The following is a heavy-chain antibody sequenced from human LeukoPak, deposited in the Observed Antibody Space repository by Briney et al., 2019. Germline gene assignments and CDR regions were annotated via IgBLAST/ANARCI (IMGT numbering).Heavy chain of an antibody. CDR3: ASDGGYDHHGLFDY. Sequence: GGSLRLSCAASGFTFSSYAMHWVRQAPGKGLEWVAVISYDGSNTYYADSVKGRFTISRDNSKNTLYLQMDSLRAEDTAVYYCASDGGYDHHGLFDYWGQGTLVTVSS. J-gene: IGHJ4*02. D-gene: IGHD5-12*01. V-gene: IGHV3-30*04. CDR1: GFTFSSYA. CDR2: ISYDGSNT.